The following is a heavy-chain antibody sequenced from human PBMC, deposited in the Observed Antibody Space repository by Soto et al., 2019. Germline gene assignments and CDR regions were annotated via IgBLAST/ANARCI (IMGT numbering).Heavy chain of an antibody. CDR1: GFTVSSNY. D-gene: IGHD1-26*01. J-gene: IGHJ3*02. V-gene: IGHV3-53*02. CDR3: ARALPSGLEDAFDI. Sequence: EVRLVETGGGLIQPGGSLRLSCAASGFTVSSNYISWVRQAPGKWLEWVSVIYRIGSTYYADSVKGRFTISRDNSKNTVYLQMNSLRAEDTAVYYCARALPSGLEDAFDIWGQGTMVTVSS. CDR2: IYRIGST.